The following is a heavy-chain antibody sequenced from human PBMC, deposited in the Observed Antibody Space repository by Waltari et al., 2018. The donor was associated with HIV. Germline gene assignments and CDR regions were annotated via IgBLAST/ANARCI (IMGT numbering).Heavy chain of an antibody. V-gene: IGHV4-4*07. CDR3: AREYCSSTSCSPNGRLGAFDI. D-gene: IGHD2-2*01. CDR1: GGSISSYY. Sequence: QVQLQESGPGLVKDSETLYLTCTVSGGSISSYYWSWIRQPAGQGLEWIGRIYTSGSTNYNSSLKSRVTMSIDTSKNQFFLKLSSVTAADTAVYYCAREYCSSTSCSPNGRLGAFDIWGQGTMVTVSS. CDR2: IYTSGST. J-gene: IGHJ3*02.